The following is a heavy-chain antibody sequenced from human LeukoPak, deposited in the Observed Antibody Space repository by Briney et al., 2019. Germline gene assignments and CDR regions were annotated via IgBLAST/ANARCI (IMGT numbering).Heavy chain of an antibody. J-gene: IGHJ4*02. V-gene: IGHV3-33*08. CDR2: IWYDGSNK. D-gene: IGHD5-12*01. CDR3: AREGGGYDLYYFDY. CDR1: GFTFNTFG. Sequence: GGSLRLSCAASGFTFNTFGMHWVRQAPGKGLEWVAVIWYDGSNKYYADSVKGRFTISRDNSKNTLYLQMNSLRAEDTAVYYCAREGGGYDLYYFDYWGQGTLVTVSS.